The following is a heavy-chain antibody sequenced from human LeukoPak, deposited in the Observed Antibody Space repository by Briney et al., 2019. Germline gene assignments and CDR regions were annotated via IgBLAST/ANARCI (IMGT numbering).Heavy chain of an antibody. CDR1: GFTFSSYG. Sequence: GGSLRLSCAASGFTFSSYGMHWVRQAPGKGLEWVAVIWYDGSNKYYADSVKGRFTISRDNSKNTLYLQMNSLRAEDTAVYYCARSRSYYYDSSSSGGNAFDIWGQGTMVTVSS. CDR3: ARSRSYYYDSSSSGGNAFDI. V-gene: IGHV3-33*01. CDR2: IWYDGSNK. J-gene: IGHJ3*02. D-gene: IGHD3-22*01.